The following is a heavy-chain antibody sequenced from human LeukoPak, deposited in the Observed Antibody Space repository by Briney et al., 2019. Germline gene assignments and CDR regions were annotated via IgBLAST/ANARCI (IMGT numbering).Heavy chain of an antibody. CDR2: IYYSGGT. CDR3: ARGIYDSSGYWDY. Sequence: SETLSLTCTVSGGSISSYYWSWIRQPPGKGLEWIGYIYYSGGTNYNPSLKSRVTISVDTSKNQFSLKLSSVTAADTAVYYCARGIYDSSGYWDYWGQGTLVTVSS. V-gene: IGHV4-59*12. J-gene: IGHJ4*02. D-gene: IGHD3-22*01. CDR1: GGSISSYY.